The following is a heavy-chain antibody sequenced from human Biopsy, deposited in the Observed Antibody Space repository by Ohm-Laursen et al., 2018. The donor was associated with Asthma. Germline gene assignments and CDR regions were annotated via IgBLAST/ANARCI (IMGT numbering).Heavy chain of an antibody. Sequence: SETLSLTCTVSYGSITSGGYYWTWIRQHPGKGLEWIGFIYYSGSTYYNPSLKSLVSISIDTSKNQFSLKLSSVTAADTAVYYFARAQDYYDSRGYYRSFDYWGQGTLVTVSS. CDR1: YGSITSGGYY. J-gene: IGHJ4*02. V-gene: IGHV4-31*01. CDR3: ARAQDYYDSRGYYRSFDY. CDR2: IYYSGST. D-gene: IGHD3-22*01.